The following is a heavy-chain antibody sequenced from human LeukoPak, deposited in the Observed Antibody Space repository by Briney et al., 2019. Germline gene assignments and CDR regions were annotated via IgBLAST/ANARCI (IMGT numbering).Heavy chain of an antibody. CDR3: ARAGASYDSSGYCDN. J-gene: IGHJ4*02. V-gene: IGHV1-18*01. Sequence: ASVKVSCKASGYTFTSYGISWVRQAPGQGLEWMGWISGYNGNTNYAQKLQGRVTMTTDTSTSTAYMELRSLRSDDTAVYYCARAGASYDSSGYCDNWGQGALVTLSS. D-gene: IGHD3-22*01. CDR1: GYTFTSYG. CDR2: ISGYNGNT.